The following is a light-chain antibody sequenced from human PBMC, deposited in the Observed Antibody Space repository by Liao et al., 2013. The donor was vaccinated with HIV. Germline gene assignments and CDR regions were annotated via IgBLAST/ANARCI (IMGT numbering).Light chain of an antibody. V-gene: IGLV3-21*01. J-gene: IGLJ2*01. CDR2: YDS. CDR3: QMWDHISDHVV. Sequence: SYELTQPPSVSVAPGKTARITCGGNNIGGKSVHWYQQKPGQAPVLVIYYDSARPSGIPERFSGSNSVNTATLTISRVEAGDEADYYCQMWDHISDHVVFGGGSKLTVL. CDR1: NIGGKS.